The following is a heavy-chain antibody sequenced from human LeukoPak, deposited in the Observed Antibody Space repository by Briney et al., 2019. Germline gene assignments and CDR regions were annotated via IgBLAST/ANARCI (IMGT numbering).Heavy chain of an antibody. CDR1: GGSISSYY. D-gene: IGHD3-22*01. J-gene: IGHJ5*02. CDR3: AREAYYDSSGYYQGNWFDP. V-gene: IGHV4-39*07. CDR2: IYYSGST. Sequence: SETLSLTCTVSGGSISSYYWGWIRQPPGKGLEWIGSIYYSGSTYYNPSLKSRVTTSVDTSKNQFSLKLSSVTAADTAVYYCAREAYYDSSGYYQGNWFDPWGQGTLVTVSS.